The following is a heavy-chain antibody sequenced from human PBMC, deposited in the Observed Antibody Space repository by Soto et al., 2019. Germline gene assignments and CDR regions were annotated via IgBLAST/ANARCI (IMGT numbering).Heavy chain of an antibody. V-gene: IGHV4-31*03. Sequence: QVQLQESGPGLVKPSQNLSLTCTVSGGSISSGGYYWSWIRQHPGKGLEWIGYIYYSGTTYYNPSLKSRVTISVDTSKNQFSLKLSSVTAADTAVYYCARGRDYGDLNWFDPWGQGTLVTVSS. CDR2: IYYSGTT. CDR3: ARGRDYGDLNWFDP. J-gene: IGHJ5*02. D-gene: IGHD4-17*01. CDR1: GGSISSGGYY.